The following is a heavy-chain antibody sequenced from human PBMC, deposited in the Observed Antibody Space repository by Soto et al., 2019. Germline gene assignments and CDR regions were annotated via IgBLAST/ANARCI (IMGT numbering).Heavy chain of an antibody. CDR2: IYYSRNT. Sequence: SETLSLTCTVSGGSISSYYWTWIRQPPGKGLEWIGYIYYSRNTNYNPSLKSRVTISVDTSKNQFSLRRSSMTAADTAVYYCARGPLTTYFDYWGQGTLVTVSS. V-gene: IGHV4-59*01. CDR3: ARGPLTTYFDY. J-gene: IGHJ4*02. CDR1: GGSISSYY.